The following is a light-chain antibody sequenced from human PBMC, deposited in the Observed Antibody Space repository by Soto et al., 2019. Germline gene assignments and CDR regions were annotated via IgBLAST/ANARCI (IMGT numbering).Light chain of an antibody. Sequence: QSVLTQPASVSGSPGQSITISCTGTSSDVGGYNYVSWYQQHPGKAPKLMIYDVSDRSSGVSNRFSGSKSGITASLTISGLQAEDEADYYCSSYTSSSTLFGGGTKLTVL. J-gene: IGLJ2*01. CDR3: SSYTSSSTL. CDR1: SSDVGGYNY. V-gene: IGLV2-14*01. CDR2: DVS.